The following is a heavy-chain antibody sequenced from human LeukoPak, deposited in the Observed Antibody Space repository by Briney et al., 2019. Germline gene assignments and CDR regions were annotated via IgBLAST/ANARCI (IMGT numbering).Heavy chain of an antibody. CDR2: ISVDEKTT. CDR3: ARDMRPRGGIAAAGNY. J-gene: IGHJ4*02. Sequence: GGSLTLSCAASGFTFNGFAIHWVRRAPGKGLEWVSLISVDEKTTYYGDSVKGRFTISRDNSKNTVSLHMTSLKDEDTAVYYCARDMRPRGGIAAAGNYWGQGTLVTVSS. D-gene: IGHD6-13*01. V-gene: IGHV3-30*04. CDR1: GFTFNGFA.